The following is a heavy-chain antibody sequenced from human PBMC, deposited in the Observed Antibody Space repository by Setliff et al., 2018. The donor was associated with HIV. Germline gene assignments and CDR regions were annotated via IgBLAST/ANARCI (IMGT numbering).Heavy chain of an antibody. Sequence: SCAASGFSVSNYYMAWVRQAPGKGLEWVSTIYSDGTTYYADSVKGRFTISRDNSKNTLYLQMNSLRAEDTAVYYCARGGGYPDYWGQGTLVTVSS. V-gene: IGHV3-66*01. CDR3: ARGGGYPDY. D-gene: IGHD2-15*01. J-gene: IGHJ4*02. CDR2: IYSDGTT. CDR1: GFSVSNYY.